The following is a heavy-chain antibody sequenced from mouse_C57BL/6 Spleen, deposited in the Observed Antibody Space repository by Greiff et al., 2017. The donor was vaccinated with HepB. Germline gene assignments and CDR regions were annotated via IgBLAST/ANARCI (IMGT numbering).Heavy chain of an antibody. CDR2: IDPETGGT. V-gene: IGHV1-15*01. CDR1: GYTFTDYD. J-gene: IGHJ1*03. CDR3: TWSLSGCFDD. Sequence: VQLQQSGAELVRPGASVTLSCKASGYTFTDYDMHWVKQTPVHGLEWIGAIDPETGGTAYNQKFKGKAILTADKSSSTAYMELRSLTSEDSAVYYCTWSLSGCFDDWGTGTTVTVSS.